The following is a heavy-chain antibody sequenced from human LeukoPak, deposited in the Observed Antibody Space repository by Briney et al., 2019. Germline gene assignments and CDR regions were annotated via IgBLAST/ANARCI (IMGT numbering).Heavy chain of an antibody. V-gene: IGHV1-46*01. D-gene: IGHD3-22*01. J-gene: IGHJ5*02. Sequence: ASVKVSCKASGYTFTSYYMHWVRQAPGQGLEWMGIINPSGGSTSYAQKFQGRVTMTRDMSTSTVYMELSSLRSDDTAMYYCARGVLSRWSLLQWFDPWGQGTLVTVSS. CDR1: GYTFTSYY. CDR3: ARGVLSRWSLLQWFDP. CDR2: INPSGGST.